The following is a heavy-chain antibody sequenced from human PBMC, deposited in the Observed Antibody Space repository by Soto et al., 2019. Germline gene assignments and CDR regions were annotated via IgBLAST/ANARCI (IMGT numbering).Heavy chain of an antibody. V-gene: IGHV3-23*01. CDR2: ISGSGGST. D-gene: IGHD3-10*01. CDR1: GFTFSSYA. Sequence: VGSLRLSCAASGFTFSSYAMSWVRQAPGKGLEWVSAISGSGGSTYYADSVKGRFTTSRDNSKNTLYLQMNSLRAEDTAVYYCAKGGGLYSAHAMDVWGQGTTVTVSS. J-gene: IGHJ6*02. CDR3: AKGGGLYSAHAMDV.